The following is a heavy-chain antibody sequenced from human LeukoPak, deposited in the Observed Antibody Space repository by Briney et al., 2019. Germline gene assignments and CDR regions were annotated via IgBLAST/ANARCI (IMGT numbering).Heavy chain of an antibody. J-gene: IGHJ4*02. V-gene: IGHV1-18*01. D-gene: IGHD5-18*01. Sequence: GASVKVSCKASGYTFTSNGISWVRQAPGQGLEWMGWISAYNGNTNSAQKVQGRVTLTTDTSTSTAYMELRSLRSDDTAVYYCARQVDTSMALPDYWGQGTLVTVSS. CDR1: GYTFTSNG. CDR3: ARQVDTSMALPDY. CDR2: ISAYNGNT.